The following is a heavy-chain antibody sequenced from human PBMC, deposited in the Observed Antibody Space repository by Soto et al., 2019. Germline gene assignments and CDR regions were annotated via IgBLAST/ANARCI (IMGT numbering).Heavy chain of an antibody. CDR1: GVSISSYY. J-gene: IGHJ3*02. CDR2: NYYSGTT. Sequence: SETLSLTCAVSGVSISSYYWSWIRQPPGKGLEWIGYNYYSGTTNYNPSLKSRVTISVDTSKNQFSLRLSSVTAADTAVYYCARGITMVRGVINAFDIWGQGTMVTVSS. CDR3: ARGITMVRGVINAFDI. V-gene: IGHV4-59*01. D-gene: IGHD3-10*01.